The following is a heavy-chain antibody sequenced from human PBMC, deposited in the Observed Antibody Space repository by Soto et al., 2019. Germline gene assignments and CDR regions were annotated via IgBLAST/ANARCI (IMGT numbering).Heavy chain of an antibody. CDR3: AREGCLYDDSVSNCLDY. CDR2: ISTTSNYI. J-gene: IGHJ4*02. Sequence: EVQLVESGGGLVKPGGSLRLSCEASGFTFSSYSMNWVRQAPGKGLEWVSSISTTSNYIYYADSVKGRFTISRDNAKNSLYLQMNSLRAEDTAVYYCAREGCLYDDSVSNCLDYWGQGTLVTVSS. CDR1: GFTFSSYS. V-gene: IGHV3-21*04. D-gene: IGHD4-17*01.